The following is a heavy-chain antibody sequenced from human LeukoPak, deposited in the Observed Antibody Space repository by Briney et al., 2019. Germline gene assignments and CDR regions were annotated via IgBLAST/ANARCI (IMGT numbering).Heavy chain of an antibody. CDR2: ISYDGSNK. J-gene: IGHJ6*02. CDR3: ARDPLVTQYSSGWYRAMRYYYYGMDV. V-gene: IGHV3-30*04. D-gene: IGHD6-19*01. CDR1: GFTFSNYA. Sequence: RSLRLSCAASGFTFSNYAIHWVCQAPGKGLEWVAVISYDGSNKYYADSVKGRFTISRDNSKNTLYLQMNSLRAEDTAVYYCARDPLVTQYSSGWYRAMRYYYYGMDVWGQGTTVTVSS.